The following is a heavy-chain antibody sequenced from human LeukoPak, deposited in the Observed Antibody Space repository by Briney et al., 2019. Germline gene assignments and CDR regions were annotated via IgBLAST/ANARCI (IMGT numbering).Heavy chain of an antibody. V-gene: IGHV7-4-1*02. CDR3: ARGHDTTGYFAF. Sequence: AASVTVSCKASGYNFTNYTVNWVRQAPGQGLEWMGWIDTNTGNPTYVQGFTGRFVFSSDTSVSTTYLQINSLKAEDTAVYYCARGHDTTGYFAFWGQGTLVTVSS. CDR2: IDTNTGNP. CDR1: GYNFTNYT. J-gene: IGHJ4*02. D-gene: IGHD3-22*01.